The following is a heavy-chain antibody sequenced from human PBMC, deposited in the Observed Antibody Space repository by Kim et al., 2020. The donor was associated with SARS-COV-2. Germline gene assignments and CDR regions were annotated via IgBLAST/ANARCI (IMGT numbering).Heavy chain of an antibody. CDR1: GGSISSYY. V-gene: IGHV4-59*01. D-gene: IGHD3-9*01. Sequence: SETLSLTCTVSGGSISSYYWSWIRQPPGKGLEWIGYSYYSGSTNYNPSLKSRVTISVDTSKNQFSLKLSSVTADDTAVYYCARDGEGDYDILTGYHPFAFDIWGQGRMVTVSS. CDR3: ARDGEGDYDILTGYHPFAFDI. J-gene: IGHJ3*02. CDR2: SYYSGST.